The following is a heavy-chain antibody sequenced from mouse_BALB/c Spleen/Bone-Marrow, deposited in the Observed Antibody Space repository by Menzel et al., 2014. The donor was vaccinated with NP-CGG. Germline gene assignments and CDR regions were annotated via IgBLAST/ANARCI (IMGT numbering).Heavy chain of an antibody. D-gene: IGHD2-4*01. CDR1: GFSFSNYG. Sequence: EVQLQQSGGGLVKSGGSLKLSCAASGFSFSNYGMSWVRQTPEKRLEWVATISGDGRYTLYPDSVKGRFTISRDNAKNNLYLQLSSLRSEDTALYYCARHAYYDQTEVSFVYWGQGTLVTVSA. CDR2: ISGDGRYT. V-gene: IGHV5-9-2*01. CDR3: ARHAYYDQTEVSFVY. J-gene: IGHJ3*01.